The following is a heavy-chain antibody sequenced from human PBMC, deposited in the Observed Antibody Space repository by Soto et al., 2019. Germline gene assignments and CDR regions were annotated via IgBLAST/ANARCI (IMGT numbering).Heavy chain of an antibody. J-gene: IGHJ6*02. CDR3: ERIKMTKVNLNYGLDV. CDR2: IDPSDSYT. Sequence: GESLKISCKGSGYSFTSYWISWVRQMPGKGLEWMGRIDPSDSYTNYSPSFQGHVTISADKSISTAYLQWSSLKASDTAMYYCERIKMTKVNLNYGLDVWGQGTTVTVSS. D-gene: IGHD4-17*01. V-gene: IGHV5-10-1*01. CDR1: GYSFTSYW.